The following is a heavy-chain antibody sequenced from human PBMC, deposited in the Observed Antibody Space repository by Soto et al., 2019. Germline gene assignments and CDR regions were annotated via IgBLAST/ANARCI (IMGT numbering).Heavy chain of an antibody. V-gene: IGHV4-34*01. D-gene: IGHD6-6*01. CDR3: ARAPKVSGSSQTRPDF. J-gene: IGHJ4*02. CDR1: SGSFSGYY. Sequence: SETLSLTCSIYSGSFSGYYWSWIRQPPGKGLEWIGEISQSGNTNYSPSLKSRVSISVDTSKQQFSLNLASVSAADTAVYYCARAPKVSGSSQTRPDFWGQGTLVTVSS. CDR2: ISQSGNT.